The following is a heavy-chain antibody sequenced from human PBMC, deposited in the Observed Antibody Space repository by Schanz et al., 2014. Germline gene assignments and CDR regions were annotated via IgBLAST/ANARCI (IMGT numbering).Heavy chain of an antibody. CDR2: ITRQGTT. CDR1: GFTVNNYA. J-gene: IGHJ4*02. Sequence: EVQLLESGGGLVQPGGSLRLSCTVSGFTVNNYAMNWVRQAPGTGLEWVSGITRQGTTYYADFVKGRFSISRDLSSNTLYLQMNSLRADDSAIYYCAKDHPSSGWPAFDVWGQGTQGTVSS. D-gene: IGHD6-19*01. V-gene: IGHV3-23*01. CDR3: AKDHPSSGWPAFDV.